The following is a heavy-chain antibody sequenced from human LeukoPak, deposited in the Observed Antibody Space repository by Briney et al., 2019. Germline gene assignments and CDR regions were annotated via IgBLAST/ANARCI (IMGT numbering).Heavy chain of an antibody. CDR2: ISSSSGTI. D-gene: IGHD2-15*01. CDR1: GFTFSSYS. J-gene: IGHJ4*02. Sequence: GGSLRLSCAASGFTFSSYSMNWVRQAPGKGLEWVSSISSSSGTIYYADSVKGRFIISRDNAKNSLYLQINSLRAEDTGVYYCARDGYCSGGNCYPSFDYWGQGTLVTVSS. CDR3: ARDGYCSGGNCYPSFDY. V-gene: IGHV3-48*01.